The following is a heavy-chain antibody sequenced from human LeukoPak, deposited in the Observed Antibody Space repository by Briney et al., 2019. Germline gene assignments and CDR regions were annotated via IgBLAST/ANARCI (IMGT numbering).Heavy chain of an antibody. CDR2: ISGSGGST. CDR3: AGGSSGYLYYFDY. Sequence: GGSLRLSCAASGFTFSSYAMSWVRQAPGKGLEWVSAISGSGGSTYYADSVKGRFTISRDNSKNTLYLQMNSLRAEDTAVYYCAGGSSGYLYYFDYWGQGTLVTVSS. J-gene: IGHJ4*02. V-gene: IGHV3-23*01. D-gene: IGHD3-22*01. CDR1: GFTFSSYA.